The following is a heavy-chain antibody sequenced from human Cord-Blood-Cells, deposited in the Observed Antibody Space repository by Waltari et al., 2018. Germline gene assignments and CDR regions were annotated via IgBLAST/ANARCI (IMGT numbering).Heavy chain of an antibody. Sequence: QLQLQESGSGLVKPSQTLSLTCAVSGGSISSGGYSWSWIRQPPGKGLEWIGYIYHSGSTDYNPSLKSRVTISVDRSKNQFSLKLSSVTAADTAVYYCARGVTIFGVVMNYGMDVWGQGTTVTVSS. CDR1: GGSISSGGYS. J-gene: IGHJ6*02. CDR3: ARGVTIFGVVMNYGMDV. CDR2: IYHSGST. V-gene: IGHV4-30-2*01. D-gene: IGHD3-3*01.